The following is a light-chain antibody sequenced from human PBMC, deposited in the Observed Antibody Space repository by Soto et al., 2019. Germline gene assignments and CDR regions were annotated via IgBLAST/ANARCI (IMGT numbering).Light chain of an antibody. CDR2: AAS. CDR1: QSISSY. J-gene: IGKJ5*01. CDR3: QQRYSTPIT. Sequence: IHMTQSPSSLSASVGHRVTITCRASQSISSYLNWYQQKQGKAPKVLIYAASSLQSGVPSRFSGSGYGTDVNLTISSLQTEDFATYDCQQRYSTPITFGQGTRLEIK. V-gene: IGKV1-39*01.